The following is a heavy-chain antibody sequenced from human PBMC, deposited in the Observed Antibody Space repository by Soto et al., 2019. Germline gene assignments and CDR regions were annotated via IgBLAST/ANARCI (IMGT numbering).Heavy chain of an antibody. Sequence: AGGSLRLSCAASGFTFSNYDMHWVRQATGKGLEWVSAIDIAGDTYYPDSVKGRFTISREKAKNSLYLQMNSLGADDTAVYYCARAARWLQSRYFDLWGRGTLVTVSS. V-gene: IGHV3-13*01. D-gene: IGHD5-12*01. CDR1: GFTFSNYD. CDR2: IDIAGDT. CDR3: ARAARWLQSRYFDL. J-gene: IGHJ2*01.